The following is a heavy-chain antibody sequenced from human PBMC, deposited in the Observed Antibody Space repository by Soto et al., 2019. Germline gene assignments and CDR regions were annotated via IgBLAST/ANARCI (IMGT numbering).Heavy chain of an antibody. CDR2: ISGSGETT. V-gene: IGHV3-23*01. Sequence: EVQLLESGGALVQPGGSLRLSCAASGFTFGSYGMSWVRQAPGKGLEWVSLISGSGETTYYGDSVKSRFTISRDNSKNTLYLQMNSLRAEDTALYYCAKGRYYHDTTGYFDYWGQGTLVTVSS. CDR1: GFTFGSYG. CDR3: AKGRYYHDTTGYFDY. J-gene: IGHJ4*02. D-gene: IGHD3-22*01.